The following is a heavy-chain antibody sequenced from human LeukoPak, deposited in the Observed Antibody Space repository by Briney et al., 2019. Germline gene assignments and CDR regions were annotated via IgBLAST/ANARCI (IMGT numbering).Heavy chain of an antibody. CDR2: IYSGGST. CDR3: ARDQGSPGWNFDY. CDR1: GFTVSSNY. Sequence: GGSLRLSCAASGFTVSSNYMSWVRQAPGKGLEWVSVIYSGGSTYYADSVKGRFTISRDNSKNTLYLQMNSLRAEDTAVYYCARDQGSPGWNFDYWGQGTLVTVSS. J-gene: IGHJ4*02. D-gene: IGHD3-10*01. V-gene: IGHV3-53*01.